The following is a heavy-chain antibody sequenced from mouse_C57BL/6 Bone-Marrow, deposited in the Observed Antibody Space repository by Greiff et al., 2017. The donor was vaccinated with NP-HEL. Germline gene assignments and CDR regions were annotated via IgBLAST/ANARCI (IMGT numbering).Heavy chain of an antibody. CDR1: GYTFTSYW. CDR2: INPSNGGT. V-gene: IGHV1-53*01. CDR3: ARSAYDYDVKDY. Sequence: QVQLQQPGTELVKPGASVKLSCKASGYTFTSYWMHWVKQRPGQGLEWIGNINPSNGGTNYNEKFNSKATLTVDKSSSTAYMQLSSLTSEDSAVYYCARSAYDYDVKDYWGQGTTLTVSS. D-gene: IGHD2-4*01. J-gene: IGHJ2*01.